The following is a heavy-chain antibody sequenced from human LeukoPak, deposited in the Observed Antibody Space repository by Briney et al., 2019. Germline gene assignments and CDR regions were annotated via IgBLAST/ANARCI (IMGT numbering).Heavy chain of an antibody. D-gene: IGHD1-1*01. CDR1: GGSVASTNW. CDR3: ARTNVANSFDI. J-gene: IGHJ3*02. CDR2: VHLDGTT. V-gene: IGHV4-4*02. Sequence: KPSGTLSLTCGVSGGSVASTNWWTWVRQPPGKGLEWIGEVHLDGTTNYNPSLKSRLTMSVDLSENHISLTLTSVTAADTAVYYCARTNVANSFDIWGQGTMVTVSS.